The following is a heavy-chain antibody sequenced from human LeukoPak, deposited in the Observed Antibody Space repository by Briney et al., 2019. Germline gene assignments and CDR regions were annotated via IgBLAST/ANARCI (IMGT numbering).Heavy chain of an antibody. J-gene: IGHJ5*02. V-gene: IGHV3-15*01. CDR2: IKSKTDGGTT. D-gene: IGHD3-3*01. Sequence: GSLRLSCAASGFTFSNAWMSRVRQAPGKGLEWVGRIKSKTDGGTTDYAAPVKGRFTISRDDSKNTLYLQMNSLKTEDTAVYYCTTTQVVTIFGVVTFDPWGQGTLVTVSS. CDR3: TTTQVVTIFGVVTFDP. CDR1: GFTFSNAW.